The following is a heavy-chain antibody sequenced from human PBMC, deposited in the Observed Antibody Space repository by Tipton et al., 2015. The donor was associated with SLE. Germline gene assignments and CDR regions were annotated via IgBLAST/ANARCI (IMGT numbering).Heavy chain of an antibody. J-gene: IGHJ3*02. D-gene: IGHD6-13*01. CDR3: ARHGASGYSSSWYRDAFDI. V-gene: IGHV4-39*01. Sequence: TLSLTCNVSGASISSSDYSWGWMRQPPGEGLEWIGTIYYNGGTHSNPSLKSRVSISVDTSKNQLSLKLISVTAADTAVYFCARHGASGYSSSWYRDAFDIWGQGTMVTVSS. CDR1: GASISSSDYS. CDR2: IYYNGGT.